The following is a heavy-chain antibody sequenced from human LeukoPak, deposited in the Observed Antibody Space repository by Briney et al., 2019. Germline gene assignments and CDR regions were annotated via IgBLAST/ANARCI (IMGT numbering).Heavy chain of an antibody. J-gene: IGHJ4*02. CDR1: GYTFIGYY. V-gene: IGHV1-2*02. CDR3: ARVASIFGVVRDHFDY. Sequence: GASVKVSCKASGYTFIGYYMHWVRQAPGQGLEWMGWINPNSGGTNYAQKFQGRVTMTRDTSISTAYMELSRLRSDDTAVYYCARVASIFGVVRDHFDYWGQGTLVTVSS. D-gene: IGHD3-3*01. CDR2: INPNSGGT.